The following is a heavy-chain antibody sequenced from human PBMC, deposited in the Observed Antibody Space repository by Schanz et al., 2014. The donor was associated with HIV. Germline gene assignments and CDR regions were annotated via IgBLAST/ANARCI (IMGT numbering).Heavy chain of an antibody. CDR1: TFTFNNYD. J-gene: IGHJ3*02. Sequence: EVQLEESGGGLVQPGGSLRLSCAASTFTFNNYDMGWVRQAPGKGLEWVSGISWKSDSIGYADSVKGRFTISRDNAKNTLYLQMNSLRAEDTALYYCAKEMVSRYYGDAFNIWGQGTMVTVSS. CDR2: ISWKSDSI. V-gene: IGHV3-9*01. CDR3: AKEMVSRYYGDAFNI. D-gene: IGHD3-16*01.